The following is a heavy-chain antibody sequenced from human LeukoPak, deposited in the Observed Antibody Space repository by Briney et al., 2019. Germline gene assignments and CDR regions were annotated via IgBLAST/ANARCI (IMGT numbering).Heavy chain of an antibody. J-gene: IGHJ4*02. V-gene: IGHV3-30*18. Sequence: GGSLRLSCAASGFTFSSYGMHWVRQAPGKGLEWVAVIAYDGSNKYYADSVKGRFTISRDNSKTTLYLRMNRLRAEDTAVYYCAKDKGSVVTATLGLDYWGRGTLVTVSS. D-gene: IGHD2-21*02. CDR2: IAYDGSNK. CDR1: GFTFSSYG. CDR3: AKDKGSVVTATLGLDY.